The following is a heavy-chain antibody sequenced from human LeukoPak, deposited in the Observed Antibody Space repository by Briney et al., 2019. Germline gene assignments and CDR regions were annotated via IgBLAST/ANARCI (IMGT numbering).Heavy chain of an antibody. CDR2: IRSKAYGGTT. CDR1: GFTFGDYA. V-gene: IGHV3-49*04. J-gene: IGHJ4*02. Sequence: PGGSLRLSCTASGFTFGDYAMSWVRQAPGKGLEWVGFIRSKAYGGTTEYAASVKGRFTTSRDDSKSIAYLQMNSLKTEDTAVYYCTRPFWSGYPVDYWGQGTLVTVSS. D-gene: IGHD3-3*01. CDR3: TRPFWSGYPVDY.